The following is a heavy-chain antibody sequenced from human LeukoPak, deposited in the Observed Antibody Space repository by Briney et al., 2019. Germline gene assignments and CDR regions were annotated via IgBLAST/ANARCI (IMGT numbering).Heavy chain of an antibody. CDR3: ARLYYYDSSGYYNWSDP. CDR1: GFTFSSYW. Sequence: GGSLRLSCAASGFTFSSYWMSWVRQAPGKGLEWVANIKQDGSEKYYVDSVKGRFTISRDNAKNSLYLQMNSLRAEDTAVYYCARLYYYDSSGYYNWSDPWGQGTLVTVSS. V-gene: IGHV3-7*01. CDR2: IKQDGSEK. J-gene: IGHJ5*02. D-gene: IGHD3-22*01.